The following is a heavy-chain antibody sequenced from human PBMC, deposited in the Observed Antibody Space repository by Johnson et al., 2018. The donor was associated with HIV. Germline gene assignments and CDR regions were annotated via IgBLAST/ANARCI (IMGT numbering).Heavy chain of an antibody. V-gene: IGHV3-7*01. CDR2: IKQDGSEK. D-gene: IGHD3-22*01. Sequence: VQLVESGGGLVQPGGSLRLSCAASGFTFSSYWMSWVRQAPGKGLEWVANIKQDGSEKYYADSVKGRFTISRDDSTNTLYLQMNSLRPEDTAMYYCAKGSGYYEAFDIWGQGTMVTVSS. J-gene: IGHJ3*02. CDR1: GFTFSSYW. CDR3: AKGSGYYEAFDI.